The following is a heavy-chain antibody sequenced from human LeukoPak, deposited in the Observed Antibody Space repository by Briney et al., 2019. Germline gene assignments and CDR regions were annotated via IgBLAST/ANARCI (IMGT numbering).Heavy chain of an antibody. CDR3: ARGRAYYYDSSGLAPDY. CDR2: INPNSGNT. D-gene: IGHD3-22*01. Sequence: ASLKVSSKASGYTFTSYDINWVPQTTGQGLEWMGLINPNSGNTGYAQKFQGRVTMTRNTSISTAYMELSSLRSEDTAVYYCARGRAYYYDSSGLAPDYWGQGTLVTVSS. J-gene: IGHJ4*02. CDR1: GYTFTSYD. V-gene: IGHV1-8*01.